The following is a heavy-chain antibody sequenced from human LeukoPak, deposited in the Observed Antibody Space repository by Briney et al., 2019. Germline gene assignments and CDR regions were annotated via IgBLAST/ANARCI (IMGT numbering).Heavy chain of an antibody. J-gene: IGHJ3*02. D-gene: IGHD6-13*01. CDR2: INSGGST. V-gene: IGHV3-66*02. CDR3: AKDRIAGHDTFDI. Sequence: GGSLRLSCAASRFTFSDYALSWVRQAPGKGLEWVSLINSGGSTYYADSVKGRFTFSRDNSKNTVYLQMNSLRAEDTAVYYCAKDRIAGHDTFDIWGQGTVVTVSS. CDR1: RFTFSDYA.